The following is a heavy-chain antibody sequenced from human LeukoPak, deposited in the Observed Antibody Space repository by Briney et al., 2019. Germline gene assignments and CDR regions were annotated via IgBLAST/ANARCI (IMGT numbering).Heavy chain of an antibody. CDR2: ISSSGSII. CDR3: VREGFYFFDF. J-gene: IGHJ4*01. V-gene: IGHV3-48*03. CDR1: GLNFNIYE. Sequence: GGSLRPSCAASGLNFNIYEMNWVRQAPGKGLEWISYISSSGSIILYADSVKGRFTISRDNAKDSVYLQMNSLRAEDSATYYCVREGFYFFDFWGQGTLVTVSS.